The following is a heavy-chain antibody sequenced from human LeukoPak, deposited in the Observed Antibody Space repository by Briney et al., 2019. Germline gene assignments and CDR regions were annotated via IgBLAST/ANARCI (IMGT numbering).Heavy chain of an antibody. CDR3: ASYDSSGYSTTTYYFDY. Sequence: ASVKVSCKASGYTFTSYGISWVRQAPGQGLEWMGWISAYNGNTNYAQKLQGRVTMTTDTSTSTAYMELRSLRSDDTAVYYCASYDSSGYSTTTYYFDYWGQGTLVTVSS. CDR1: GYTFTSYG. CDR2: ISAYNGNT. V-gene: IGHV1-18*01. D-gene: IGHD3-22*01. J-gene: IGHJ4*02.